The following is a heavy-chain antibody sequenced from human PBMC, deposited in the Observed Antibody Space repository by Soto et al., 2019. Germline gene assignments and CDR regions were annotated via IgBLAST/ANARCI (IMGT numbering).Heavy chain of an antibody. J-gene: IGHJ4*01. D-gene: IGHD5-12*01. V-gene: IGHV3-7*03. CDR3: VKIPPGYILGDF. CDR2: INHDGCVK. Sequence: HPGGSLRLSFAASGFSFRGEWMTWVRQAPGKGLEWVANINHDGCVKQYGGSVKGRFTISRDNAKNSLYLQIDSLRAEDTALYYCVKIPPGYILGDFWGHGTLVTVSS. CDR1: GFSFRGEW.